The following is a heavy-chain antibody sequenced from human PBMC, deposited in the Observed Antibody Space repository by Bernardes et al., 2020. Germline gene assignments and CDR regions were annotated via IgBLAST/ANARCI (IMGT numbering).Heavy chain of an antibody. Sequence: SETLSLTCTVSGGSISSSSYYWGWIRQPPGKGLEWIGSIYYSGNTHYNPSLKSRVTISVDTSKNQFSLKLSSVTAADTAVYYCARLETAADIDYWGQGTLVTVSS. CDR2: IYYSGNT. J-gene: IGHJ4*02. CDR1: GGSISSSSYY. V-gene: IGHV4-39*01. D-gene: IGHD6-13*01. CDR3: ARLETAADIDY.